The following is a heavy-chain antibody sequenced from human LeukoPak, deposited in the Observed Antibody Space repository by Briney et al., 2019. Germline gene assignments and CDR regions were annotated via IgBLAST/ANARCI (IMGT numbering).Heavy chain of an antibody. CDR3: ARDFRYSGSYHHWFDP. D-gene: IGHD1-26*01. CDR1: GFTFSDYY. J-gene: IGHJ5*02. V-gene: IGHV3-11*06. CDR2: ISSSSSYT. Sequence: PGGSLRLSCAASGFTFSDYYMSWIRQAPGKGLEWVSYISSSSSYTNYADSVKGRFTISRDNAKNSLSLQMNSLRAEDTAVYYCARDFRYSGSYHHWFDPWGQGTLVTVSS.